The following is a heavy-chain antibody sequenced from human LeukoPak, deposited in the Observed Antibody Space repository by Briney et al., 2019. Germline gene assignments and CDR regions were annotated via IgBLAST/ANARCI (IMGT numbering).Heavy chain of an antibody. D-gene: IGHD3-10*01. V-gene: IGHV4-39*07. CDR1: GGSISSSSYY. CDR3: ARGRFGEPSSRNYYYYFYMDV. CDR2: INYRGNT. Sequence: PSETLSLTCTVSGGSISSSSYYWGWIRQPPGKGLDWIGIINYRGNTYYNPSLKSRVTISVDTSKNQFSLKLRSVTAADTAVYFCARGRFGEPSSRNYYYYFYMDVWGKGTTVTISS. J-gene: IGHJ6*03.